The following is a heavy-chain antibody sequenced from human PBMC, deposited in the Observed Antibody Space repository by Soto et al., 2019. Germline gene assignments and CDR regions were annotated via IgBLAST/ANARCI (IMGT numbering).Heavy chain of an antibody. CDR1: GDSNNKYY. V-gene: IGHV4-59*01. Sequence: PSETLSLTCTVSGDSNNKYYWTWIRQPPGKGLEWIGHIYYSGSTKYNPSLKSRLIISVDTSRNQFSLKLSSVTAADTAVYFCARGTQIQSFGYRGQGIMVTVSS. J-gene: IGHJ4*02. D-gene: IGHD1-26*01. CDR3: ARGTQIQSFGY. CDR2: IYYSGST.